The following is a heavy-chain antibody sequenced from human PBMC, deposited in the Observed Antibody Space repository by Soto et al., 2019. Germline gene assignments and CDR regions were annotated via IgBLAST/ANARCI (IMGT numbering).Heavy chain of an antibody. CDR2: IYYSGST. CDR3: ARGQGPYYYDSSGPPTGAFDI. D-gene: IGHD3-22*01. Sequence: SETLSLTCTVSGGSISGGGYYWSWIRHHPGKGLEWIGYIYYSGSTYYNPSLKSRVTISVDTSKNQFSLKLSSVTAADTAVYYCARGQGPYYYDSSGPPTGAFDIWGQGTMVTVSS. V-gene: IGHV4-31*03. CDR1: GGSISGGGYY. J-gene: IGHJ3*02.